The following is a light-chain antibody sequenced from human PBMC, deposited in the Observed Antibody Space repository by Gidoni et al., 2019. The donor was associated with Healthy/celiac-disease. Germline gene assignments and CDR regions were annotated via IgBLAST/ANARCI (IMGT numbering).Light chain of an antibody. Sequence: ELVLTQSPGTLSLSPGERATLSCRASQSVGSSYLAWYQQKPGQAPRLLIYCASSRATGIPDRFSGSGSGTDFTLTISRLEPEDFAVYYCQQYGSPLTFGGGTKVEIK. J-gene: IGKJ4*01. CDR3: QQYGSPLT. CDR1: QSVGSSY. CDR2: CAS. V-gene: IGKV3-20*01.